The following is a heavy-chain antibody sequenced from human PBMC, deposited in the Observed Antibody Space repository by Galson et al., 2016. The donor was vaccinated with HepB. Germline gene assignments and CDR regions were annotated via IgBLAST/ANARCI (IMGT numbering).Heavy chain of an antibody. CDR1: GFTFSSYW. Sequence: SLRLSCAASGFTFSSYWMHWVRQAPGKGLEWVSAISGSGGSTFYADSVKGRFTISRDNSMNTLYLQMNSLRAEDTAVYYCAKIGQRTPHPDYWGQGTLVTVSS. CDR3: AKIGQRTPHPDY. CDR2: ISGSGGST. V-gene: IGHV3-23*01. J-gene: IGHJ4*02.